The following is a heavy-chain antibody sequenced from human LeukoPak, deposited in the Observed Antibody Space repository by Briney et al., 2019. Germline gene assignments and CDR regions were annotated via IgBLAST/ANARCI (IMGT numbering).Heavy chain of an antibody. CDR3: ARIRWEPPVSDFDY. CDR1: GFTFSDYW. J-gene: IGHJ4*02. Sequence: GGSLRLSCAASGFTFSDYWMSWVRQAPGKGLEWVANIKKDGNEKYYVDSVEGRFTISRDNAENSLYLQMNSLTAADTAVYYCARIRWEPPVSDFDYWGRGTLVTVSS. D-gene: IGHD1-26*01. V-gene: IGHV3-7*01. CDR2: IKKDGNEK.